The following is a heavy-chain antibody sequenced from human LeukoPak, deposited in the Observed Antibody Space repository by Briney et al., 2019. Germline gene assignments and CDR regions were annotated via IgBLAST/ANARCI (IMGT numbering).Heavy chain of an antibody. Sequence: SETLSLTCTVSGGSISSGGYYWSWIRQHPGKGLEWIGYIYYSGSTYYNPSLKSRVTISVDTSKNQFSLKLSSVTAADTAVYYCARGDHSNWFDPWGQGTLVTVSS. V-gene: IGHV4-31*03. J-gene: IGHJ5*02. CDR1: GGSISSGGYY. CDR2: IYYSGST. CDR3: ARGDHSNWFDP.